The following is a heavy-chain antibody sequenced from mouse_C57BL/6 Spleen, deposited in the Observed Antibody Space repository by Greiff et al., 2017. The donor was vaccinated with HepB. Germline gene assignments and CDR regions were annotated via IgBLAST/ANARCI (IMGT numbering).Heavy chain of an antibody. CDR3: ARRASKGGYYFDY. D-gene: IGHD2-10*02. V-gene: IGHV1-18*01. CDR1: GYTFTDYN. J-gene: IGHJ2*01. CDR2: INPNNGGT. Sequence: EVQLQQSGPELVKPGASVKIPCKASGYTFTDYNMDWVKQSHGKSLEWIGDINPNNGGTIYNQKFKGKATLTVDKSSSTAYMELRSLTSEDTAVYYCARRASKGGYYFDYWGQGTTLTVSS.